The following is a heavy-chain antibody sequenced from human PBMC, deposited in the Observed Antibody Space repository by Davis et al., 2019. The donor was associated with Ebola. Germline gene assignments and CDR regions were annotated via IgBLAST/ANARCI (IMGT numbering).Heavy chain of an antibody. V-gene: IGHV3-23*01. D-gene: IGHD2-2*01. CDR2: ISGSGGST. CDR1: GFTFSSYA. Sequence: GESLKISCAASGFTFSSYAMSWVRQAPGKGLEWVSAISGSGGSTYYADSVKGRFTISRDNSKTTLYLQMNSLRAEDTAVYYCAKGANIVVVPAAMHYMDVWGKGTTVTVSS. J-gene: IGHJ6*03. CDR3: AKGANIVVVPAAMHYMDV.